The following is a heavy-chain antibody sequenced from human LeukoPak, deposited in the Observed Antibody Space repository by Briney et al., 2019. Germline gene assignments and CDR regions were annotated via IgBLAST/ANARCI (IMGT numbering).Heavy chain of an antibody. J-gene: IGHJ4*02. CDR2: INPNNGGT. CDR1: GYTFTGYY. V-gene: IGHV1-2*02. CDR3: ATDDSGSCWGGFDY. D-gene: IGHD1-26*01. Sequence: ASVKVSCKASGYTFTGYYMHWVRQAPGQGLEWMGWINPNNGGTNYAQKFQGRVTMTRDTSISTAYLELSSLTSDDTAVYYCATDDSGSCWGGFDYWGQGTLVTVSS.